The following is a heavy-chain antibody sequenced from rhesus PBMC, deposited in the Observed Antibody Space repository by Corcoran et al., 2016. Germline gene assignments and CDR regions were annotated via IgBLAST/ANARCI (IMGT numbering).Heavy chain of an antibody. J-gene: IGHJ4*01. Sequence: EVQLVESGGGWAKPGGSLRHSGAASGSPFSAYYMDWVGQGPGRGLEWVSRISNGGGSTWYADSVKGRFTMSRENAKNILYLQMDSLRAEDTAVYYCAARRGYWGLGLLVTVSS. CDR1: GSPFSAYY. CDR3: AARRGY. V-gene: IGHV3-178*01. D-gene: IGHD5-24*01. CDR2: ISNGGGST.